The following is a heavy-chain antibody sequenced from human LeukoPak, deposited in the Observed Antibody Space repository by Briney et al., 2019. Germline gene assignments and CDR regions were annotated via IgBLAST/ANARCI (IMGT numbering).Heavy chain of an antibody. CDR3: ARGHYYYYYYYMDV. D-gene: IGHD3-10*01. J-gene: IGHJ6*03. CDR2: IYTSGST. CDR1: GGSISSGSYN. Sequence: PSETLSLTCSVSGGSISSGSYNWTWIRQPAGKGLEWIGRIYTSGSTNYNPSLKSRVTISVDTSKNQFSLKLSSVTAADTAVYYCARGHYYYYYYYMDVWGKGTTVTVSS. V-gene: IGHV4-61*02.